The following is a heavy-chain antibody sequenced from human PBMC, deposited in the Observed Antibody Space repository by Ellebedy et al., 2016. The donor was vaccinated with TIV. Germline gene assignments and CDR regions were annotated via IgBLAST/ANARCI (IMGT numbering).Heavy chain of an antibody. D-gene: IGHD3-3*01. CDR1: GSTFPNHW. CDR3: ARQDPSGLYYLDY. Sequence: PGGSLRLSCQASGSTFPNHWIGWVRQIPGQGLACMEIIHPDASDTSYSPAFQGQVTISVDKSISTAYLQWSSLKASDTAMYYCARQDPSGLYYLDYWGLGTMVTVSS. V-gene: IGHV5-51*01. CDR2: IHPDASDT. J-gene: IGHJ4*02.